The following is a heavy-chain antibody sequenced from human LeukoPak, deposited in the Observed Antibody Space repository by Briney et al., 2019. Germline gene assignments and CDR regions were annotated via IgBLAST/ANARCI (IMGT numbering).Heavy chain of an antibody. CDR2: IKQDGSEK. J-gene: IGHJ4*02. V-gene: IGHV3-7*01. Sequence: SGGSLRLSCAASGFTLRDYWMSWVRQAPGKGLEWLANIKQDGSEKYYVDSVKGRFTISRDNAENSLYLQMNSLRAEDTAVYYCARSYCSGGTCYRGDYWGQGTLVTVSS. CDR3: ARSYCSGGTCYRGDY. CDR1: GFTLRDYW. D-gene: IGHD2-15*01.